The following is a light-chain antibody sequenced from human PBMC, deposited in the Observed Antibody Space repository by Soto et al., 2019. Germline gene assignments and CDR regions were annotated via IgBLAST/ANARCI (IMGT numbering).Light chain of an antibody. CDR1: ENVRTF. CDR2: GAS. CDR3: QQHSHWPPWT. V-gene: IGKV3-11*01. Sequence: VLTQSPATLSLSPGERATLSCRASENVRTFVDWYQQKPGQAPRLLIYGASNRATDIPARFSGSGSGTDFTLTISNLETEDFAVYYCQQHSHWPPWTLGQGTKVDSK. J-gene: IGKJ1*01.